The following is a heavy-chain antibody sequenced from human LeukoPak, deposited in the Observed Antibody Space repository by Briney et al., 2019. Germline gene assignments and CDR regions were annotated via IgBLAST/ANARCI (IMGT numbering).Heavy chain of an antibody. CDR2: IIASSGST. Sequence: GGSLRLSCAASEFSISNSAMSCVRQAPGKGLEWVSLIIASSGSTFYADSVKGRFTISRDISRNTLYLQMNSLRAEDTAVYYCAKGAYDYIEMGYFDYWGQGTLVTVSS. V-gene: IGHV3-23*01. D-gene: IGHD5-12*01. J-gene: IGHJ4*02. CDR1: EFSISNSA. CDR3: AKGAYDYIEMGYFDY.